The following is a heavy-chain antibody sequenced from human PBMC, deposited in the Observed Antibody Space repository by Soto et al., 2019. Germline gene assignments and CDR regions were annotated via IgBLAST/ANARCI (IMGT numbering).Heavy chain of an antibody. CDR3: AKDWAFDS. D-gene: IGHD3-16*01. CDR2: IKEDGSTK. Sequence: PGGSLRLSCAASGFQFSSHWMNWVRQAPGKGLEWVDNIKEDGSTKYYVDSVKGRFTISRDNTRNTVYLQMDSLRAEDTALYYCAKDWAFDSWGQGTLVTVSS. V-gene: IGHV3-7*03. J-gene: IGHJ4*02. CDR1: GFQFSSHW.